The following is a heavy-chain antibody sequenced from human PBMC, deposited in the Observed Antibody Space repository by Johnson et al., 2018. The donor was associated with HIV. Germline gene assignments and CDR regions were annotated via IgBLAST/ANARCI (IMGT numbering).Heavy chain of an antibody. Sequence: VQLVESGGGLVQTGGSLRLSCAASEFAFSSYDMHWVRQAPGKGLEWISSIGTAGDTSYSGSVKGRFTISRENARNSLYLQMNSLRAGDTAGYYCARENWGAFDIWGQGTMVTVSS. J-gene: IGHJ3*02. V-gene: IGHV3-13*01. D-gene: IGHD7-27*01. CDR2: IGTAGDT. CDR3: ARENWGAFDI. CDR1: EFAFSSYD.